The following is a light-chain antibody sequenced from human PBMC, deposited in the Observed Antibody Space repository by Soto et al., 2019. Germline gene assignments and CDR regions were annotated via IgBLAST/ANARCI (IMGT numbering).Light chain of an antibody. V-gene: IGKV1-5*01. CDR2: DAS. J-gene: IGKJ1*01. CDR3: QQYNSYST. CDR1: QTIDRW. Sequence: DIQMTQSPCTLSASVGDRVTITCWATQTIDRWLAWYQQKPGKAPNLLIYDASSLQSGVPSRFSGSGSGTEFTLTISSLQPDDLATYYCQQYNSYSTFGQGTKVEIK.